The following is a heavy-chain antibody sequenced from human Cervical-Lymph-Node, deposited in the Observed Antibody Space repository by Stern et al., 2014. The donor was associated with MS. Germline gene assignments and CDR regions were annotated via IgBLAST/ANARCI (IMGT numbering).Heavy chain of an antibody. D-gene: IGHD4-23*01. J-gene: IGHJ5*02. CDR3: ARQPNDYGGNSGVGNWFDP. Sequence: VQLVQSGAEVKKPGESLKISCKGSGYRFSSYWIGWVRQMPGKGLEWMGIIYPGDSDTRYSPSFQGQVTISADKSISTAYLQWSSLKASDTAMYYCARQPNDYGGNSGVGNWFDPWGQGTLVTVSS. CDR1: GYRFSSYW. CDR2: IYPGDSDT. V-gene: IGHV5-51*01.